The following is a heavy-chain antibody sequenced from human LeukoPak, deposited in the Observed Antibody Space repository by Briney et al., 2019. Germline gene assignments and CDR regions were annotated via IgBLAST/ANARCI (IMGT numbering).Heavy chain of an antibody. D-gene: IGHD3-22*01. CDR3: AKDQYYDRSGYYYGYAFDI. J-gene: IGHJ3*02. Sequence: SLRLSCAASGFTFDDYGMHWVRQTPGKGLEWVSGISWNGGRKGYGDSVKGRFTISRDNAKNSLYLQMDSLRAEDTALYYCAKDQYYDRSGYYYGYAFDIWGQGTMVTVSS. CDR2: ISWNGGRK. CDR1: GFTFDDYG. V-gene: IGHV3-9*01.